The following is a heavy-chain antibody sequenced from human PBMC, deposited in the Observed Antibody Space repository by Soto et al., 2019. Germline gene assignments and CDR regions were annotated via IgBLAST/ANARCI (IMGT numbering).Heavy chain of an antibody. D-gene: IGHD3-3*01. CDR3: ARVFRGFLGDRYYWYFDL. J-gene: IGHJ2*01. Sequence: QVQLQESGPGLVKPSQTLSLTCTVSGASISSGGYYWRWIRQHPGKVLEWIGFIYYIGTSYYNPSLESRITLSVDTSKNHFSLNLTSVTAADTAVYYCARVFRGFLGDRYYWYFDLWGRGTLVTVSS. CDR2: IYYIGTS. CDR1: GASISSGGYY. V-gene: IGHV4-31*03.